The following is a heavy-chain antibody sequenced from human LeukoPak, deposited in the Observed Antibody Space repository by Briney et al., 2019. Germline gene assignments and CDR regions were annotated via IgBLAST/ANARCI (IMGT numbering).Heavy chain of an antibody. CDR2: INPSGGST. CDR3: ARDQGSGWSLYYYYGMDV. CDR1: GYTFTSYY. J-gene: IGHJ6*02. D-gene: IGHD6-19*01. V-gene: IGHV1-46*01. Sequence: ASVKVSCKASGYTFTSYYMHWVRQAPGQGLEWMGIINPSGGSTSYAQKFQGRATMTRDTSTSTVYMELSSLRSEDTAVYYCARDQGSGWSLYYYYGMDVWGQGTTVTVSS.